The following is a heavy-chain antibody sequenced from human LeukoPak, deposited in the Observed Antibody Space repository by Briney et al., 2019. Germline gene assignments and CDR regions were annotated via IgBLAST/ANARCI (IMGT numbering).Heavy chain of an antibody. Sequence: GGSLRLSCAASGFTFSSYSMNWVRQAPGKGLEWVSAITTSGGSTFYADSVKGRFTISRDNSENTLYLQMNSLRAEDTAVYYCAKGTLVSHWGQGTLVTVSS. V-gene: IGHV3-23*01. CDR3: AKGTLVSH. D-gene: IGHD1-14*01. CDR2: ITTSGGST. J-gene: IGHJ4*02. CDR1: GFTFSSYS.